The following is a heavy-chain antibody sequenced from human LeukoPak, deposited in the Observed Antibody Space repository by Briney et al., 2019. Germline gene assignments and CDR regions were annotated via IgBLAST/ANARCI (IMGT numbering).Heavy chain of an antibody. CDR1: GGSFSGYY. J-gene: IGHJ6*03. D-gene: IGHD1-14*01. CDR2: INHSGST. V-gene: IGHV4-34*01. CDR3: AREGGYNGGPMDV. Sequence: PSETLSLTCAVYGGSFSGYYWSWIRQPPGKGLEWIGEINHSGSTNYNPSLKSRVTISVDTSKNQFSLKLSSVTAADTAVYYCAREGGYNGGPMDVWGKGTTVTVSS.